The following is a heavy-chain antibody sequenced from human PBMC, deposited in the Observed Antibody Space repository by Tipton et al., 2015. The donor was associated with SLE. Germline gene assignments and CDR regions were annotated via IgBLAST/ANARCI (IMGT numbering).Heavy chain of an antibody. CDR3: ARGRLVFPFDY. CDR2: INHSGST. D-gene: IGHD6-19*01. CDR1: GGSFSGDY. Sequence: TLSLTCAVYGGSFSGDYWSWIRQPPGEGLEWIGEINHSGSTNYNPSLKSRVTISVDTSKNQFSLKLSSVTAADTAVYYCARGRLVFPFDYWGQGTLVTVSS. V-gene: IGHV4-34*01. J-gene: IGHJ4*02.